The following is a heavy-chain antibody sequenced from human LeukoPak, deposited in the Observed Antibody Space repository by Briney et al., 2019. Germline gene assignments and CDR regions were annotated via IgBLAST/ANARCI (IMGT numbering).Heavy chain of an antibody. V-gene: IGHV1-2*02. CDR2: INPNSGGT. Sequence: GGSLRLSCAASGFTFSSFGMHWVRQAPGQGLEWMGWINPNSGGTNYAQKFQGRVTMTRDTSISTAYMELSRLRSDDTAVYYCARSYSSSWYDMSAFDIWGQGTMVTVSS. CDR1: GFTFSSFG. D-gene: IGHD6-13*01. CDR3: ARSYSSSWYDMSAFDI. J-gene: IGHJ3*02.